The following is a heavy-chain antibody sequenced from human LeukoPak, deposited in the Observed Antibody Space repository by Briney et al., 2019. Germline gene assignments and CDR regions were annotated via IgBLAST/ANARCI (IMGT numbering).Heavy chain of an antibody. D-gene: IGHD6-13*01. Sequence: GGSLRLSCAASTFTFSSDSMNWVCQAPGKGLEWVSSISSSSDYICYADSAKGRFTISRDNAKNSLYLQMNSLRVEDSAVYYCARDSGSSWREGLNYWGQGTLVTVSS. V-gene: IGHV3-21*01. CDR2: ISSSSDYI. CDR1: TFTFSSDS. CDR3: ARDSGSSWREGLNY. J-gene: IGHJ4*02.